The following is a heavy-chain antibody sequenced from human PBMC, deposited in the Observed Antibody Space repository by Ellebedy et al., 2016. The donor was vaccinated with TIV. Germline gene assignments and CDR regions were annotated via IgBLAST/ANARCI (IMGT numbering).Heavy chain of an antibody. J-gene: IGHJ4*02. Sequence: PGGSLRLSCAASGFTFTNFWMSWVRQASGKGLELVANIKQDGSEKYYVDSVKGRFTISRDNAKNSVYLQMNSLRAEDTAVYYCARDLRSGSYGVDWGQGTLVTVSS. CDR3: ARDLRSGSYGVD. CDR2: IKQDGSEK. CDR1: GFTFTNFW. V-gene: IGHV3-7*01. D-gene: IGHD3-16*01.